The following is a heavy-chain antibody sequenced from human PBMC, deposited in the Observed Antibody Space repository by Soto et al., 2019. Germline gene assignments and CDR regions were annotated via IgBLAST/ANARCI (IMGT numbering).Heavy chain of an antibody. Sequence: SETLSLTCAVYGGSFSGYYWSWIRQPPGKGLEWIGEINHSGSTKYNPSLKSRVTISVDTSKNQFSLKLSSVTAADTAVYYCARGSPKDIVVVPAYMEGYYYYVMYVWAQGTTVPVSS. CDR3: ARGSPKDIVVVPAYMEGYYYYVMYV. V-gene: IGHV4-34*01. CDR2: INHSGST. J-gene: IGHJ6*02. CDR1: GGSFSGYY. D-gene: IGHD2-2*01.